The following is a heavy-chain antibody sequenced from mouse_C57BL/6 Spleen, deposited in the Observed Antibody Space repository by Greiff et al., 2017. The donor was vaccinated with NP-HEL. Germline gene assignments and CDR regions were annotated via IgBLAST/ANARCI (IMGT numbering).Heavy chain of an antibody. J-gene: IGHJ3*01. V-gene: IGHV3-6*01. CDR3: ARAGKITTVVATDWAWFAY. D-gene: IGHD1-1*01. CDR2: ISYDGSN. Sequence: DVQLQESGPGLVKPSQSLSLTCSVTGYSITSGYYWNWIRQFPGNKLEWMGYISYDGSNNYNPSLKNRISITRDTSKNQFFLKLNSVTTEDTATYYCARAGKITTVVATDWAWFAYWGQGTLVTVSA. CDR1: GYSITSGYY.